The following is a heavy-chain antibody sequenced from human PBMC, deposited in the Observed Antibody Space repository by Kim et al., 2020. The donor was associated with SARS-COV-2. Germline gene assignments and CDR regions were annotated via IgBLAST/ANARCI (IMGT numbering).Heavy chain of an antibody. CDR2: IYYSGTT. V-gene: IGHV4-39*01. CDR1: GGSISSSSYY. D-gene: IGHD3-22*01. J-gene: IGHJ4*02. CDR3: GAGGYHDY. Sequence: SETLSLTCTVSGGSISSSSYYWGWIRQPPGKGLEWIGSIYYSGTTYYNPSLKSRATISVDTSKNQFFLKLSSVTAADTAVYYCGAGGYHDYWGQGTLVTVSS.